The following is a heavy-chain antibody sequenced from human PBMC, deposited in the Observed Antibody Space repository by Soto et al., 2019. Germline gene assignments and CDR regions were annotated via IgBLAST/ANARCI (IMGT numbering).Heavy chain of an antibody. CDR1: GGSISSYY. CDR3: ARDRRPNGGMDV. V-gene: IGHV4-59*01. Sequence: SETLSLTCTVSGGSISSYYWSWIRQPPGKGLEWIGYIYYSGSTNYNPSLKSRVTISVDTSKNQFSLKLSSVTAADTAVYYCARDRRPNGGMDVWGQATTVTVSS. CDR2: IYYSGST. J-gene: IGHJ6*02.